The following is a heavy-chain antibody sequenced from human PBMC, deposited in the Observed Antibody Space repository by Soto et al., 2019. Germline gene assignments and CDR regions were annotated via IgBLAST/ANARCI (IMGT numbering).Heavy chain of an antibody. Sequence: PGESLKISCKGSGYSFTSYWISWVRQMPGKGLEWMGRIDPSDSYTNYSPSFQGHVTISADKSISTAYLQWSSLKASDTAMYYCATQGFDGYNYNGGEFLFDYWGHGTLVTVSS. J-gene: IGHJ4*01. D-gene: IGHD5-12*01. CDR3: ATQGFDGYNYNGGEFLFDY. V-gene: IGHV5-10-1*01. CDR1: GYSFTSYW. CDR2: IDPSDSYT.